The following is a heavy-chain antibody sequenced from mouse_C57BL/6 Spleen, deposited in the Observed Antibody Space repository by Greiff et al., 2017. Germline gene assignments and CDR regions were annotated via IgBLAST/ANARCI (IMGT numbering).Heavy chain of an antibody. CDR1: GYAFSSSW. D-gene: IGHD2-3*01. V-gene: IGHV1-82*01. J-gene: IGHJ1*03. Sequence: VQVVESGPELVKPGASVKISCKASGYAFSSSWMNWVKQRPGKGLEWIGRIYPGDGDTNYNGKFKGKATLTADKSSSTAYMQLSSLTSEDSAVYFCARWLLRHWYFDVWGTGTTVTVSS. CDR3: ARWLLRHWYFDV. CDR2: IYPGDGDT.